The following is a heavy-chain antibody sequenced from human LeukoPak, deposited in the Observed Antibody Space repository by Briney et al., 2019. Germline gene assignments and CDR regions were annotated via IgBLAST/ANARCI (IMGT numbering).Heavy chain of an antibody. CDR2: IILIFGTA. CDR1: GGTFSSYA. V-gene: IGHV1-69*05. CDR3: ARALAYYDSSGYYYFDY. Sequence: SVKVSFKASGGTFSSYAISWVRQAPGQGLEWMGGIILIFGTANYAQKFQGRVTITTDESTSTAYMELSSLRSENTAVYYCARALAYYDSSGYYYFDYWGQGTLVTVSS. D-gene: IGHD3-22*01. J-gene: IGHJ4*02.